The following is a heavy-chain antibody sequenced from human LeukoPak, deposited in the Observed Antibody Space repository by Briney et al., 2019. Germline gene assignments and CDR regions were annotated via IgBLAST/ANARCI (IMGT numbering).Heavy chain of an antibody. CDR3: ARDLGPSQYYYDSSGYYAFDI. CDR1: GYTFTSYY. D-gene: IGHD3-22*01. V-gene: IGHV1-46*01. CDR2: INPSGGST. J-gene: IGHJ3*02. Sequence: GASVKVSCKASGYTFTSYYMHWVGQAPGQGLEWMGIINPSGGSTSYAQKFQGRVTMTRDTSTSTVYMELSSLRSEDTAVYYCARDLGPSQYYYDSSGYYAFDIWGQGTMVTVSS.